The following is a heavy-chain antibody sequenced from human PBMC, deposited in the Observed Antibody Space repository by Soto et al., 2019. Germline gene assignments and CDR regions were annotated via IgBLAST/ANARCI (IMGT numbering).Heavy chain of an antibody. CDR3: ARSPGGYYDSSGYFAY. V-gene: IGHV1-69*01. Sequence: QVQLVQSGAEVQKPGSSVKVSCKASGGTFSSYAISWVRQAPGQGLEWMGGIIPIFGTANYAQKFQGRVTITADESTSTAYMELSSLRSEDTAVYYCARSPGGYYDSSGYFAYWGQGTLVTVSS. J-gene: IGHJ4*02. CDR1: GGTFSSYA. D-gene: IGHD3-22*01. CDR2: IIPIFGTA.